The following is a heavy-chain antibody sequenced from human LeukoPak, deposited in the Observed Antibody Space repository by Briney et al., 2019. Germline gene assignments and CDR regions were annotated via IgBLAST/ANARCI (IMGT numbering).Heavy chain of an antibody. V-gene: IGHV3-7*01. CDR2: IRQDGSER. CDR3: ARVGRIYQYYMDV. D-gene: IGHD1-14*01. J-gene: IGHJ6*03. CDR1: GITFSTYW. Sequence: GGSLTLSCAASGITFSTYWMSWVRQAPGKGPEWVANIRQDGSERYYMDSVKGRFIISRDNAGNLLFLQMNSLRAEDTAVYYCARVGRIYQYYMDVWGKGTTVTVSS.